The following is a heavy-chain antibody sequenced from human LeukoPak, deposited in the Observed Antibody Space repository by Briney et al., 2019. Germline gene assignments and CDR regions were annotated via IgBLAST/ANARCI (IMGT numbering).Heavy chain of an antibody. D-gene: IGHD2-15*01. J-gene: IGHJ6*03. CDR1: GGSISSYY. CDR3: AREVEGYCSGGSCYQSRYYYCYYMDV. Sequence: SETLSLTCTVSGGSISSYYWSWIRQPPGKGLEWIGYIYYSGSTNYNPSLKSRVTISVDTSKNQFSLKLSSVTAADTAVYYCAREVEGYCSGGSCYQSRYYYCYYMDVWGKGTTVTVSS. V-gene: IGHV4-59*01. CDR2: IYYSGST.